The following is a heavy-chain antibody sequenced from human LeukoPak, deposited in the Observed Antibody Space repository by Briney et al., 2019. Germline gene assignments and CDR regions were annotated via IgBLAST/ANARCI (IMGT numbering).Heavy chain of an antibody. J-gene: IGHJ4*02. CDR1: GGSISSSSYY. CDR2: IYYSGST. D-gene: IGHD2-2*01. Sequence: SETLSLTCTVSGGSISSSSYYWGWIRQPPGKGLEWIGSIYYSGSTYYNPSLKSRVTISVDTSKNQFSLKLSSETAADTAVYYCARQPRDIVVVPAAPFFDCWGQGTLVTVSS. V-gene: IGHV4-39*01. CDR3: ARQPRDIVVVPAAPFFDC.